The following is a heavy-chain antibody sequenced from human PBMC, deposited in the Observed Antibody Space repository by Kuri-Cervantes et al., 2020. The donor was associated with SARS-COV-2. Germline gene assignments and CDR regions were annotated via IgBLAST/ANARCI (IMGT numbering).Heavy chain of an antibody. J-gene: IGHJ6*02. CDR1: GGSFSGYY. CDR2: INHSGST. CDR3: ARRNGMSGQWPLSSYFAMDV. V-gene: IGHV4-34*01. Sequence: SQTLSLTCAVYGGSFSGYYWSWIRQPPGKGLEWIGEINHSGSTNYNPSLKSRVTISVDTSKNQFSLKLSSVTAADTAVYYCARRNGMSGQWPLSSYFAMDVWGQGTTVTVSS. D-gene: IGHD6-19*01.